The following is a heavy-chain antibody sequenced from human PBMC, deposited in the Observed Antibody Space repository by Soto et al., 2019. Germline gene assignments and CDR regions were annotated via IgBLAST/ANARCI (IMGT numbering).Heavy chain of an antibody. CDR3: ARGIGSSSEAWYFDL. CDR1: GGTFSSYA. D-gene: IGHD6-13*01. J-gene: IGHJ2*01. CDR2: VIPIFGTP. Sequence: QVQLVQSGAEVKKPGSSVKVSCKASGGTFSSYAISWVRQAPGQGLEWMGGVIPIFGTPNYARNFQDRVTITADESTGAAYMELSGLRSEDTAVYYCARGIGSSSEAWYFDLWGRGTLVSVSS. V-gene: IGHV1-69*01.